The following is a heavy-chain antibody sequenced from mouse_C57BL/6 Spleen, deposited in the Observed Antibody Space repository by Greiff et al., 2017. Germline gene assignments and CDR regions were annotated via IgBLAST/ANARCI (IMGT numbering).Heavy chain of an antibody. CDR1: GFTLNTYA. CDR3: WRGAQATGAYYAMDY. Sequence: EVQLVESGGGLVQPKGSLKLSCAASGFTLNTYAMHWVRQAPGKGLEWVARIRSKSSNYATYYADSVKDRLAISIDASQSMLYLQMNNLKTEDTAMSYCWRGAQATGAYYAMDYWGKGTSVTVSS. V-gene: IGHV10-3*01. J-gene: IGHJ4*01. D-gene: IGHD3-2*02. CDR2: IRSKSSNYAT.